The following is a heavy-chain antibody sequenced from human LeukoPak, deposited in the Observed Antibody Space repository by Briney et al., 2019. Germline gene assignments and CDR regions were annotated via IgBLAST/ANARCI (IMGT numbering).Heavy chain of an antibody. V-gene: IGHV1-46*01. J-gene: IGHJ6*03. CDR3: ARGGDCTNGVCYYMDV. CDR2: IDPSGGST. Sequence: GASVKVSCKASGYTFTSYYMHWVRQAPGQGLEWMGIIDPSGGSTSYAQKFQGRVTMTRDMSTSTVYMELSSLRSEDTAVYYCARGGDCTNGVCYYMDVWGKGTTVTVSS. D-gene: IGHD2-8*01. CDR1: GYTFTSYY.